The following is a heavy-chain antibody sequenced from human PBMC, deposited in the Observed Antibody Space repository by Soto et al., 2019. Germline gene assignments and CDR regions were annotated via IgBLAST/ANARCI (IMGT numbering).Heavy chain of an antibody. Sequence: QVQLQESGPGLVKPSGTLSLTCAVSGGSISSSNWWSWVRQPPGKGLEWIGEIYHSGSTNYNPSLKSRVTISVDKSKNQFSLKLSSVTAADTAVYYCAREALDIVATRERYWFDPWGQGTLVTVSS. CDR3: AREALDIVATRERYWFDP. J-gene: IGHJ5*02. CDR2: IYHSGST. CDR1: GGSISSSNW. D-gene: IGHD5-12*01. V-gene: IGHV4-4*02.